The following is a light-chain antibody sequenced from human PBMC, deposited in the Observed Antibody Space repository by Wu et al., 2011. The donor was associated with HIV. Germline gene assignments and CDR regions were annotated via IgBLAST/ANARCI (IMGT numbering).Light chain of an antibody. J-gene: IGKJ4*01. CDR1: QSVSSN. CDR3: QQRGYWGT. Sequence: EIVLTQSPGTLSLSPGERATLSCRASQSVSSNLAWYQQKPGQAPRLLIYDASTRATGIPARFSGSGSGTDFTLTISSLEPEDFAVYYCQQRGYWGTFGGGTKVETK. CDR2: DAS. V-gene: IGKV3-11*01.